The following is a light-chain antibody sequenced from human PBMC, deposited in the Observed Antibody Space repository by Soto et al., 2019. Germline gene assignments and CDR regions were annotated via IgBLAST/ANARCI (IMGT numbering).Light chain of an antibody. Sequence: EIVLTQSPGSLSLSPGERATLSCRASQSVDSSFFAWYQQKPGQAPRLLIHGASNRATGIPDRFSGSGSGTDFTLTISRLEPEDFAVYYCQQYVSSATFGQGTKVEIK. CDR1: QSVDSSF. V-gene: IGKV3-20*01. CDR3: QQYVSSAT. J-gene: IGKJ1*01. CDR2: GAS.